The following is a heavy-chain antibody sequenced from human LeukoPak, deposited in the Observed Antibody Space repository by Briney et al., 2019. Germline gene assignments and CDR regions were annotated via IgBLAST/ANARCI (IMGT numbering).Heavy chain of an antibody. CDR1: GGSLSTYY. J-gene: IGHJ4*02. V-gene: IGHV4-59*01. Sequence: SEALSVTCTVSGGSLSTYYWSWMRQPPGKGLEWIGYIYHSGSTKYNPSLKSRVTISVDTSKNHFSLKLSSVTAADTAVYYCARDGYSGNDGLWGQGTLVTVSS. CDR3: ARDGYSGNDGL. D-gene: IGHD5-12*01. CDR2: IYHSGST.